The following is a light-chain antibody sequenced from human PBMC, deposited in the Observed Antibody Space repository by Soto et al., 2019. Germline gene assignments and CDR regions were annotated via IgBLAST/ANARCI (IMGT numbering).Light chain of an antibody. CDR2: EVY. Sequence: QSALTQPASVSGSPGQSITISCTGTSSDVGGYNYVSWYQHHPGKAPKLMIYEVYNRPSGVSNRFSGSRSGNTASLTISGLQAEDEADYYCSSFTSNYIHFVFGTGTKVTGL. CDR3: SSFTSNYIHFV. J-gene: IGLJ1*01. CDR1: SSDVGGYNY. V-gene: IGLV2-14*01.